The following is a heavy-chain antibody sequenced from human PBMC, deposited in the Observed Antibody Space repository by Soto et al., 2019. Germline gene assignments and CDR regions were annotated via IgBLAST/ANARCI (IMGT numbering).Heavy chain of an antibody. CDR3: ARTTIAVAGMSAFDI. CDR1: GYTFTSYY. CDR2: INPSGGST. J-gene: IGHJ3*02. V-gene: IGHV1-46*01. Sequence: ASVKVSCKASGYTFTSYYMHWVRQAPGQGLEWMGIINPSGGSTSYAQKFQGRVTMTRDTSTSTVYMELSSLRSEDTAVYFCARTTIAVAGMSAFDIWGQGTIVTVS. D-gene: IGHD6-19*01.